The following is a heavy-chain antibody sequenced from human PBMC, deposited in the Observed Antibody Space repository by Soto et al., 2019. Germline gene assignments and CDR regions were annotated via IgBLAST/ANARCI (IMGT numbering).Heavy chain of an antibody. V-gene: IGHV1-69*01. Sequence: QVQLVQSGAEVKKPGSSVKVSCKASGGTFSSYAISWVRQAPGQGLEWMGGIIPIFGTANYAQKFQGRVTITADEYTSADYMELSSLRSEDTAVYYCARVRTTYYYDSSGYYLDYWGPGTLVTGSS. CDR1: GGTFSSYA. CDR3: ARVRTTYYYDSSGYYLDY. J-gene: IGHJ4*02. D-gene: IGHD3-22*01. CDR2: IIPIFGTA.